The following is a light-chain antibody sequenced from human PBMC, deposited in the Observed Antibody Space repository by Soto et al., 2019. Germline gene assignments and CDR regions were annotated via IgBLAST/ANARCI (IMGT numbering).Light chain of an antibody. V-gene: IGLV2-14*01. J-gene: IGLJ1*01. CDR1: SSDVGGYNY. CDR3: SSYTDSSNYV. CDR2: DVN. Sequence: QSALTQPASVSGSPGQSITISCTGTSSDVGGYNYVSWYQQHPGNTPKLIIFDVNNRPSGVSNRFSASKSGSTASLTIAGLQAEDEADYYCSSYTDSSNYVFGTGTKLTVL.